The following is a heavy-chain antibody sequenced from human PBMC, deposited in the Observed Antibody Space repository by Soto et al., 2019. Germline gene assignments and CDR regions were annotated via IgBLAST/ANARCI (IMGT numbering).Heavy chain of an antibody. CDR3: ARGDIVVVVPAAAYFDY. Sequence: PSETLSLTCAVSGGSISSGGYYWSWIRQHPGKGLEWIGYIYYSGSTYYNPSLKSRVTISVDTSKNQFSLKLSSVTAADTAVYYCARGDIVVVVPAAAYFDYWGQGALVTVSS. CDR2: IYYSGST. CDR1: GGSISSGGYY. J-gene: IGHJ4*02. V-gene: IGHV4-30-4*08. D-gene: IGHD2-15*01.